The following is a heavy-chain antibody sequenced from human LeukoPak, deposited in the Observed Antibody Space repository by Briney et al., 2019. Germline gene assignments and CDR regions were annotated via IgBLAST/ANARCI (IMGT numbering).Heavy chain of an antibody. Sequence: QSGGSLRLSGAASGFTFSSYAMHWVRQAPGKGLEWVAVISYDGSNKYYADSVKGRFTISRDNSKNTLYLQMNSLRAEDTAVYYCARDLQWELLGILNYWGQGTLVTVSS. CDR2: ISYDGSNK. V-gene: IGHV3-30-3*01. D-gene: IGHD1-26*01. J-gene: IGHJ4*02. CDR1: GFTFSSYA. CDR3: ARDLQWELLGILNY.